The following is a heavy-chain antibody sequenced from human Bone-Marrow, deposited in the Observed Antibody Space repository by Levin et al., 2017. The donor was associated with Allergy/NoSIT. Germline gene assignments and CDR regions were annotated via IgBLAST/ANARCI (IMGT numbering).Heavy chain of an antibody. Sequence: SQTLSLTCTVSGASISSHYWSWIRQLPGKGLEWIGFIYNSGTNNYNPSLKSRVTMSVDTSKNQYSLKLRSVTAADSGMYYCVRDNNWFDPWGQGILVTVSS. CDR1: GASISSHY. CDR2: IYNSGTN. CDR3: VRDNNWFDP. J-gene: IGHJ5*02. V-gene: IGHV4-59*08.